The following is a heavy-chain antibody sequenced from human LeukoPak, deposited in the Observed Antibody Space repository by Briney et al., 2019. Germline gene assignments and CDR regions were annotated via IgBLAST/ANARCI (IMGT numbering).Heavy chain of an antibody. J-gene: IGHJ4*02. V-gene: IGHV3-33*01. CDR1: GFTFSSYG. Sequence: GGSLRLSCEASGFTFSSYGIHWVRQAPGKGLEWVAVIWSDGSNKYYADSVKGRFTISRDNSKDTLYLQLNSLRAEDTAVYYCARDVVGPLDYWGQGTLVIVSS. D-gene: IGHD2-21*01. CDR2: IWSDGSNK. CDR3: ARDVVGPLDY.